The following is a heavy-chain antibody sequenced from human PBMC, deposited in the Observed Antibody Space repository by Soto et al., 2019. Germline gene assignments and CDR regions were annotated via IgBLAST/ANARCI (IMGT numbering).Heavy chain of an antibody. CDR2: INAGNGNT. CDR3: ARGLYDFWSGYSPYSHGYYFDY. Sequence: QVQLVQSGAEVKKPGASVKVSCKASGYTFTSYAMHWVRQAPGQRLERMGWINAGNGNTKYSQKFQGRVTITRDTSASTAYMELSSLRSEDTAVYYCARGLYDFWSGYSPYSHGYYFDYWGQGTLVTVSS. J-gene: IGHJ4*02. V-gene: IGHV1-3*01. D-gene: IGHD3-3*01. CDR1: GYTFTSYA.